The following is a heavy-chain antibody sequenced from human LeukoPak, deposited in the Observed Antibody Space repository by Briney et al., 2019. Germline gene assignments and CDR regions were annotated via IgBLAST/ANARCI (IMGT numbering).Heavy chain of an antibody. Sequence: GRSLRLSCAAPGFTFSSYGMHWVRQAPGKGLEWVAVIWYDGSNKYYADSVKGRFTISRDNSKNTLYLQMNSLRAEDTAVYYCARGSGSRRGFDYWGQGTLVTVSS. D-gene: IGHD3-10*01. CDR1: GFTFSSYG. CDR3: ARGSGSRRGFDY. V-gene: IGHV3-33*01. CDR2: IWYDGSNK. J-gene: IGHJ4*02.